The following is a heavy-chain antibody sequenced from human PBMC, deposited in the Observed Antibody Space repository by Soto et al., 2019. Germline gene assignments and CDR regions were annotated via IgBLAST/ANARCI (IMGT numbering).Heavy chain of an antibody. V-gene: IGHV4-34*01. CDR2: INHSGST. Sequence: SETLSLTCAVYGGSFSGYYWTWIRQPPGTGLEWIGEINHSGSTNYNPSLKSRVTISVDTSKNQFSLKLTSVTAADTAVYYCARSRVGYNPLDYWGQGTLVTVSS. D-gene: IGHD5-12*01. CDR3: ARSRVGYNPLDY. J-gene: IGHJ4*02. CDR1: GGSFSGYY.